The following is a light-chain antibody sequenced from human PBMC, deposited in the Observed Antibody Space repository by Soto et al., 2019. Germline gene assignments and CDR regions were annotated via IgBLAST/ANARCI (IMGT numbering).Light chain of an antibody. CDR2: RAS. CDR1: QSVSDK. V-gene: IGKV3-15*01. CDR3: QQYNTWPIT. J-gene: IGKJ5*01. Sequence: EVLMTQSPDTLYVSPGERVTLSCRASQSVSDKLAWYQQKPGQGPRLLVYRASTRTLGIPARFSGSESGTEFTLTISSLQSEDFALYYCQQYNTWPITFGQGTRLAIK.